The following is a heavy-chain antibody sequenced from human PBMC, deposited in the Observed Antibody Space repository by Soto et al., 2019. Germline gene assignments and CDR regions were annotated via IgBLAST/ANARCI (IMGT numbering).Heavy chain of an antibody. Sequence: EVQLVESGGGLVQPGGSLRLSCTASGFNFSRFWTHWVRQVPGRWLVWVSHINSDGSRTSYADSVKGRFTISRDNAKNTQYLQMNSLRAEDTAVYYCARDLSSCSSARCYSFYYGVDVWGQGTTVTVSS. J-gene: IGHJ6*02. D-gene: IGHD2-2*01. CDR3: ARDLSSCSSARCYSFYYGVDV. CDR1: GFNFSRFW. CDR2: INSDGSRT. V-gene: IGHV3-74*01.